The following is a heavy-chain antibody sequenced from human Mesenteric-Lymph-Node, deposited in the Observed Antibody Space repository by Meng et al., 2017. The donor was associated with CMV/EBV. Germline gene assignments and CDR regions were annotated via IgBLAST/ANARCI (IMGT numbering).Heavy chain of an antibody. V-gene: IGHV4-34*01. CDR3: ARHQRWLKSEGGFNY. CDR2: INHSGST. D-gene: IGHD4-23*01. Sequence: QGQLQQGGSGLLKPSETLSLPCAGYGGSFSGYYWSWIRQPPGKGLEWIGEINHSGSTNYNPSLKSRVTISVDTSKNQFSLKLSSVTAADTAVYYCARHQRWLKSEGGFNYWGQGTLVTVSS. J-gene: IGHJ4*02. CDR1: GGSFSGYY.